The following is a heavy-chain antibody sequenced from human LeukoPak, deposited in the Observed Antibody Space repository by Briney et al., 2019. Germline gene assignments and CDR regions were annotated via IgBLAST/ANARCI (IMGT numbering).Heavy chain of an antibody. Sequence: GGSLRLSCVASGFTFSNYAMHWVRQAPGKGLEWVAVISYGGHNKYYADSVKGRFTISRDNSKNTLYLQMNSLRAEDTAVYYCAKGSYELVTSGYYFDYWGQGTLVTVSS. D-gene: IGHD3-9*01. J-gene: IGHJ4*02. V-gene: IGHV3-30*04. CDR3: AKGSYELVTSGYYFDY. CDR2: ISYGGHNK. CDR1: GFTFSNYA.